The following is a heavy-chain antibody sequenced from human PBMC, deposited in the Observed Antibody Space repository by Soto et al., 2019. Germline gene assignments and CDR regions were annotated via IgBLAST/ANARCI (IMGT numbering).Heavy chain of an antibody. CDR2: ICWDDDK. CDR3: AHSWYCSGGSCYYTYYFDY. J-gene: IGHJ4*02. CDR1: GFSLSTSGVG. V-gene: IGHV2-5*02. Sequence: QITLKESGPTLVKPTQTLTLTCTFSGFSLSTSGVGVGWIRQPPGKALEWLALICWDDDKRYSPSLKSRLTITKDTSNDQAVLNITNVDPVDTATYYCAHSWYCSGGSCYYTYYFDYRGQGALVTVSS. D-gene: IGHD2-15*01.